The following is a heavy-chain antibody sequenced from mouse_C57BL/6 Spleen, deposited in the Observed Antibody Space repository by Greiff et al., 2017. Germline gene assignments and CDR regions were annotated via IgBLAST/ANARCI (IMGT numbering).Heavy chain of an antibody. CDR3: AYGNYGRYFDV. Sequence: ESGPGLVKPSQSLSLTCSVTGYSITSGYYWNWIRQFPGNKLEWMGYISYDGSNNYNPSLKNRISITRDTSKNQFFLKLNSVTTEDTATYYCAYGNYGRYFDVWGTGTTVTVSS. CDR1: GYSITSGYY. J-gene: IGHJ1*03. CDR2: ISYDGSN. D-gene: IGHD2-1*01. V-gene: IGHV3-6*01.